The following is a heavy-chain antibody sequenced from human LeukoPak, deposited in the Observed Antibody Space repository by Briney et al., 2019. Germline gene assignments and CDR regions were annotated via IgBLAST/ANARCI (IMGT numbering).Heavy chain of an antibody. CDR3: ARREETVSSSWYYFDY. V-gene: IGHV4-39*01. Sequence: SETLSLTCTVSGGSISSSSYYWGWIRQPPGKGLEWIGSIYYSGSTYYNPSLKSRVTISVDTSKNQFSLKLSSVTAADTAVYYCARREETVSSSWYYFDYWGQGTLVTVSS. D-gene: IGHD6-13*01. J-gene: IGHJ4*02. CDR1: GGSISSSSYY. CDR2: IYYSGST.